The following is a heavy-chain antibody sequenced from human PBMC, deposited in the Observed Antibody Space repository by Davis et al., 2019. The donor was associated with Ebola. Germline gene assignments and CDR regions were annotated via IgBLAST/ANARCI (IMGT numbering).Heavy chain of an antibody. Sequence: PGGSLRLSCAASGFTFSSYAMHWVRQAPGKGLEWVAVISYDGSNKYYADSVKGRFTISRDNSRNTLYLQMNSLRAEDTAVYYCARALRYFDPPFDYWGQGTLVTVSS. D-gene: IGHD3-9*01. V-gene: IGHV3-30-3*01. CDR1: GFTFSSYA. CDR2: ISYDGSNK. CDR3: ARALRYFDPPFDY. J-gene: IGHJ4*02.